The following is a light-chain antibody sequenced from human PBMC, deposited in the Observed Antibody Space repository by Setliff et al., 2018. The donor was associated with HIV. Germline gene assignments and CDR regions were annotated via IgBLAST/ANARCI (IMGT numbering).Light chain of an antibody. CDR3: SSFTSSNTWV. J-gene: IGLJ3*02. V-gene: IGLV2-14*01. Sequence: QSALTQPASVSGSPGQSITISCTGTNSDVGGYNYVSWYQQHPGKAPKLMIYEVNNRPSGVSNRFSGSKSGNTASLTISGLQAADEADYFCSSFTSSNTWVFGGGTKVTVL. CDR1: NSDVGGYNY. CDR2: EVN.